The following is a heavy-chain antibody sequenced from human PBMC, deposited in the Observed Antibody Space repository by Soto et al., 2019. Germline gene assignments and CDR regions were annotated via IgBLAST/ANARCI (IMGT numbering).Heavy chain of an antibody. CDR2: MNSNSGDT. CDR3: AVHRATPGVALSNWFGP. CDR1: GYSLINYD. D-gene: IGHD2-15*01. V-gene: IGHV1-8*01. Sequence: ASVKVSCKASGYSLINYDINWVRQVTGQGLEWMGWMNSNSGDTGYAQKFQGRVTMTRNTSIRTAYMELSGLTSEDTAVYYCAVHRATPGVALSNWFGPWGQGSLVTVSS. J-gene: IGHJ5*02.